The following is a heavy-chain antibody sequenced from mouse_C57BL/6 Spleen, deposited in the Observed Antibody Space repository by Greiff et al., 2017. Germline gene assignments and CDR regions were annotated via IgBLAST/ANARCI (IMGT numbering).Heavy chain of an antibody. D-gene: IGHD2-2*01. J-gene: IGHJ1*03. CDR1: GFTFTDYY. Sequence: EVQLVESGGGLVQPGGSLSLSCAASGFTFTDYYMSWVRQPPGKALEWLGFIRNKANGYTTEYSASVKGRFTISRDNSQSILYLQMNALRAEDSATYYCARYKGYYGYVWYFDVWGTGTTVTVSS. CDR3: ARYKGYYGYVWYFDV. V-gene: IGHV7-3*01. CDR2: IRNKANGYTT.